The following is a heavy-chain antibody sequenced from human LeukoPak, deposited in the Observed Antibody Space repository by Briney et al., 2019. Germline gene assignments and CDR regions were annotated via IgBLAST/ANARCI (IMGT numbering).Heavy chain of an antibody. V-gene: IGHV4-39*07. Sequence: SETLSLTCTVSGGSISSSSYYWGWIRQPPGKGLEWIGSIYYSGSTYYNPSLKSRVTISVDTSKNQLSLKLSSVTAADTAVYYCARDLEQLVPYYYYYMDVWGKGTTVTVSS. CDR3: ARDLEQLVPYYYYYMDV. J-gene: IGHJ6*03. CDR2: IYYSGST. D-gene: IGHD6-6*01. CDR1: GGSISSSSYY.